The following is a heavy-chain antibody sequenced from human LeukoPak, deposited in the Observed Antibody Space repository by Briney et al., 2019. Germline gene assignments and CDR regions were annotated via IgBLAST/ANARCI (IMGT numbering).Heavy chain of an antibody. CDR3: AVAYYYGSGDAFDI. V-gene: IGHV3-7*02. J-gene: IGHJ3*02. Sequence: GGSLRLSCAASGFTFSRYWMTWVRQAPGKGLEWVATKKEDGSEEYCADSVKGRCTISRDNAKNSLYLQMNSLRAEDTAVYYCAVAYYYGSGDAFDIWGQGTKVTVSS. CDR1: GFTFSRYW. CDR2: KKEDGSEE. D-gene: IGHD3-10*01.